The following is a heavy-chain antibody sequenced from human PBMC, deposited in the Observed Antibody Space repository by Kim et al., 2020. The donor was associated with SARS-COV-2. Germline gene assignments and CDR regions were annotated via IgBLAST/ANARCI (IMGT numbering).Heavy chain of an antibody. CDR3: ARQLEGALSYCEY. J-gene: IGHJ4*02. Sequence: TPALRSRVTMSVDTSKNQCSLKLCSVTAADTAVYYCARQLEGALSYCEYWGQGTLVTVSS. D-gene: IGHD1-26*01. V-gene: IGHV4-59*08.